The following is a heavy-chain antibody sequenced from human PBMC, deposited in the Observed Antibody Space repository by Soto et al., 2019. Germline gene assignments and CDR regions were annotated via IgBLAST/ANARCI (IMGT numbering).Heavy chain of an antibody. CDR1: GCSISSSSYY. Sequence: LSLTCTVSGCSISSSSYYWGWIRQPPGKGLGWIGSIYYSGSTYYNPSLKRRVTISVDTSKNQFSLKLSSVTAADTAVYYCARLRGVPAAIRYYYYGMDVWGQGTTVTVSS. D-gene: IGHD2-2*01. CDR3: ARLRGVPAAIRYYYYGMDV. CDR2: IYYSGST. J-gene: IGHJ6*02. V-gene: IGHV4-39*01.